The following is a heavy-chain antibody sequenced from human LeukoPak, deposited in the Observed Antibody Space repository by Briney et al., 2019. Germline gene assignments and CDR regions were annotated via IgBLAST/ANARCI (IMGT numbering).Heavy chain of an antibody. CDR3: VKSKSCSSTSCYDYFDY. D-gene: IGHD2-2*01. Sequence: GSLRLSCSASGFTFSSYAMHWVRQAPGKGLEYASAISSNGGSTYYADSVKGRFTISRDNSKNTLYLQMSSLRAEDTAVYYCVKSKSCSSTSCYDYFDYWGQGALVAVSS. CDR2: ISSNGGST. J-gene: IGHJ4*02. CDR1: GFTFSSYA. V-gene: IGHV3-64D*09.